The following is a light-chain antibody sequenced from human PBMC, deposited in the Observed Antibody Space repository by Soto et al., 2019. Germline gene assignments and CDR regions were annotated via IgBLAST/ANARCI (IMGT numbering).Light chain of an antibody. CDR2: GNT. Sequence: QSVLTQPPSVSGAPGQRVTISCTGSSSNIGAGYDVHWYQQLPGRAPKLLIYGNTNRPSGVPDRLSGYKSGTSASLAITGLQAEDEAEYYCLSFDSSLSVVFGGGTQLTVL. CDR1: SSNIGAGYD. J-gene: IGLJ2*01. V-gene: IGLV1-40*01. CDR3: LSFDSSLSVV.